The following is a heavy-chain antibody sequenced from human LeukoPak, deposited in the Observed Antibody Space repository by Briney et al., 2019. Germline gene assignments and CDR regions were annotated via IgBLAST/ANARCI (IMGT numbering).Heavy chain of an antibody. J-gene: IGHJ3*01. CDR3: ARDDSYGDYVVGAFNL. D-gene: IGHD4-17*01. Sequence: ASVKVSCKAPGYTFTSSYMHWVRQAPGQGFEWMGVINPSGGSTTYAQKFQGRVTMTGDTSTSTVYMELSSLRSEDTAVYYCARDDSYGDYVVGAFNLWGQGTRVTVSS. CDR1: GYTFTSSY. CDR2: INPSGGST. V-gene: IGHV1-46*01.